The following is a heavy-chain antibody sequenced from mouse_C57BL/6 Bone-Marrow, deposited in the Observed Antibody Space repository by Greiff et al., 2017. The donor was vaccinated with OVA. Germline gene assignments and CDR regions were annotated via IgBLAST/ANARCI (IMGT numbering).Heavy chain of an antibody. CDR2: IDPETGGT. CDR3: TRRGYYGSSTWFAY. J-gene: IGHJ3*01. CDR1: GYTFTDYE. V-gene: IGHV1-15*01. D-gene: IGHD1-1*01. Sequence: QVQLQQSGAELVRPGASVTLSCKASGYTFTDYEMHWVKQTPVHGLEWIGAIDPETGGTAYNQKFKGKAILTADKSSSTAYMELRSLTSEDSAVYYCTRRGYYGSSTWFAYWGQGTLVTVSA.